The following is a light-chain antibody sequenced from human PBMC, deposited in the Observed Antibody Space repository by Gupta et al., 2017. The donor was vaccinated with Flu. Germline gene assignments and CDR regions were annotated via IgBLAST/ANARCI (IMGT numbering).Light chain of an antibody. J-gene: IGKJ5*01. V-gene: IGKV4-1*01. CDR2: WAS. Sequence: SLGERANINCKSSQSRIFNSQKLNYFAWYQQTPGRPPKLLIYWASTRESGVRARFSGSGSVSNFTLTINSLQAEDVAVYYCQQDDTIPHTFGQGTRLEIK. CDR1: QSRIFNSQKLNY. CDR3: QQDDTIPHT.